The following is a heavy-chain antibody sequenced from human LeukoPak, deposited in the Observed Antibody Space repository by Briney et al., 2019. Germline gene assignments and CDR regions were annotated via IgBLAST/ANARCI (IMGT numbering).Heavy chain of an antibody. Sequence: GGSLRLSCAASGFSFSTYPMRWVRQAPGKGLDWVSAIGNSGDNKQYADSVKARFPISRDNSKNTLYLQMNNLRVEDTAVYYCAGWYDSNGYAWGQGTLVTVSS. V-gene: IGHV3-23*01. D-gene: IGHD3-22*01. J-gene: IGHJ5*02. CDR3: AGWYDSNGYA. CDR2: IGNSGDNK. CDR1: GFSFSTYP.